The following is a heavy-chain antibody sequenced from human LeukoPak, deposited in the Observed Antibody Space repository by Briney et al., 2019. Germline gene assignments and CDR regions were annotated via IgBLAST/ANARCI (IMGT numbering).Heavy chain of an antibody. J-gene: IGHJ4*02. V-gene: IGHV3-30-3*01. CDR1: GFTFSSYA. CDR3: ARDEDAF. CDR2: ISYDGSNK. Sequence: PGRSLRLSCAASGFTFSSYAMHWVRQAPGKGLEWVAVISYDGSNKYYADSVKGRFTISRDNVKNSLYLQLNSLRDEDTAVYYCARDEDAFGGQGTLVTVSS.